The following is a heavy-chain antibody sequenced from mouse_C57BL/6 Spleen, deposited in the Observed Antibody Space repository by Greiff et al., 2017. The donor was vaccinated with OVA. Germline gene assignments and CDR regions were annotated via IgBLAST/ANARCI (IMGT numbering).Heavy chain of an antibody. J-gene: IGHJ4*01. CDR3: ARRGTTVVDYAMDY. D-gene: IGHD1-1*01. V-gene: IGHV1-55*01. CDR2: IYPGSGST. CDR1: GYTFTSYW. Sequence: VQLQQPGAELVKPGASVKMSCKASGYTFTSYWITWVKQRPGQGLEWIGDIYPGSGSTNYNEKFKSKATLTVDPSSSTAYMQLSSLTSEDSAVYYCARRGTTVVDYAMDYWGQGTSVTVSS.